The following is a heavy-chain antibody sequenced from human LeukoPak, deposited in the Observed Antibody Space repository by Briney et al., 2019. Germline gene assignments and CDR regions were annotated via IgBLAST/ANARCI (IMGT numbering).Heavy chain of an antibody. CDR2: IYYSGSA. V-gene: IGHV4-39*01. Sequence: PSETLSLTCTVSGGSISSSSYYWGWIRQPPGKRLEWIGSIYYSGSAYYNPSLKSRVTISVHTSKNQFSLKLSSVTAADTAVYYCARRLAGTEDCWGQGTLVTVSS. D-gene: IGHD6-13*01. CDR1: GGSISSSSYY. J-gene: IGHJ4*02. CDR3: ARRLAGTEDC.